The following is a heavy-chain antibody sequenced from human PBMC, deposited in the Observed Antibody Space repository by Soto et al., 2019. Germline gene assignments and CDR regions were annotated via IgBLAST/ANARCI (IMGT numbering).Heavy chain of an antibody. V-gene: IGHV3-30-3*01. J-gene: IGHJ5*02. Sequence: QVHLVESGGGVVQPGSSLRLSCAASGLTFSTFALHWVRQAPGEGLEWVAVTSHDGRNEKYADTVKGRFTISRDNSKNSLYMQMDSLRLEDTGVYYCARDGLPDDFRSGGYLFDPWGQGNQVTVSS. CDR3: ARDGLPDDFRSGGYLFDP. D-gene: IGHD3-3*01. CDR2: TSHDGRNE. CDR1: GLTFSTFA.